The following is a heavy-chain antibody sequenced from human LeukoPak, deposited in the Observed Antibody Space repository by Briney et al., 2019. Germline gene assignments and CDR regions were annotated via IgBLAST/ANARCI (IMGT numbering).Heavy chain of an antibody. CDR3: ARLGSNNYFDP. J-gene: IGHJ5*02. CDR1: GYSFTSYW. CDR2: IDPSDSYT. Sequence: GESLKISCKGSGYSFTSYWISWVRQMPGKGLEWMGRIDPSDSYTNYSPSLQGRVTISADKSINTAYLQWSSLKASDTAMYYCARLGSNNYFDPWGQGTLVTVSS. V-gene: IGHV5-10-1*01. D-gene: IGHD7-27*01.